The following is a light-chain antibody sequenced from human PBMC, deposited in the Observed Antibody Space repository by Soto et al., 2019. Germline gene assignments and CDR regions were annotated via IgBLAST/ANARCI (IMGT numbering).Light chain of an antibody. J-gene: IGLJ1*01. CDR3: CSYAGSNTYV. Sequence: QSALTQPASVSGSPGQSITISCTGTSSDVGSYNLVSWYQQHPDKAPKLMICEGNKRPSGVSNRFSGSKSGNTASLTISGLQAEDEADYYCCSYAGSNTYVFGTGTKLTVL. CDR1: SSDVGSYNL. CDR2: EGN. V-gene: IGLV2-23*01.